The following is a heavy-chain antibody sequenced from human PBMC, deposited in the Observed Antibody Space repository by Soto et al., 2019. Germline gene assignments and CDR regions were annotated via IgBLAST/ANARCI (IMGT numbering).Heavy chain of an antibody. CDR3: AKDRGWNTFDY. CDR1: GFTFGSFW. J-gene: IGHJ4*02. Sequence: GGSLRLSCAASGFTFGSFWMSWVRQAPGKGLEWVANIEGDGTAKAYVDSVRGRFTISRDNAQNSLYPQMNSLRAEDTAVYYCAKDRGWNTFDYWGQGVLVTVSS. CDR2: IEGDGTAK. D-gene: IGHD1-1*01. V-gene: IGHV3-7*01.